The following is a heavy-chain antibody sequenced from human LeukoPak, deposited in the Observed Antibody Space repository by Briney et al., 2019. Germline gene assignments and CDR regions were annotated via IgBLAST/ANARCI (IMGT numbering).Heavy chain of an antibody. D-gene: IGHD1-1*01. J-gene: IGHJ4*02. CDR1: GYSFNSYW. CDR2: IYPGDSET. V-gene: IGHV5-51*01. CDR3: ARGTARFDY. Sequence: GESLKISCKGSGYSFNSYWIGWVRQMPGKGLEWMGTIYPGDSETRYSPSFQGQVTMSADKSISTACLQWSSLKASDTAMYYCARGTARFDYWGQGTLVPVSS.